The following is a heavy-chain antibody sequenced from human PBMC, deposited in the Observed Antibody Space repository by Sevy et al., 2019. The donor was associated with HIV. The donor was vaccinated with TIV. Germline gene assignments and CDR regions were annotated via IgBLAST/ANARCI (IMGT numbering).Heavy chain of an antibody. CDR1: GYTFTSYG. D-gene: IGHD3-22*01. CDR2: ISAYNGNT. Sequence: ASLKVSCKASGYTFTSYGISWVRQAPGQGLEWMGWISAYNGNTNYAQKLQGRVTMTTDTSTSTAYMELRSLRSDDTAVYYCARASEYYYDSSGYYPLGYWGQGTLVTVSS. J-gene: IGHJ4*02. V-gene: IGHV1-18*01. CDR3: ARASEYYYDSSGYYPLGY.